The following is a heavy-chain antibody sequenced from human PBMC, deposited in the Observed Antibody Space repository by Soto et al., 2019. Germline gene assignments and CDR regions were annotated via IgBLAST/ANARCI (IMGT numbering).Heavy chain of an antibody. J-gene: IGHJ6*02. CDR3: AKDRMIVGYYGMGV. CDR2: ISYDGSNK. V-gene: IGHV3-30*18. D-gene: IGHD3-22*01. Sequence: GGSLRLSWAASGFTFSSYGMHWVRQAPGKGLEWVAVISYDGSNKYYADSVKGRFTISRDNSKNTLYLQMNSLRAEDTPVYYCAKDRMIVGYYGMGVWGQGTTVTVSS. CDR1: GFTFSSYG.